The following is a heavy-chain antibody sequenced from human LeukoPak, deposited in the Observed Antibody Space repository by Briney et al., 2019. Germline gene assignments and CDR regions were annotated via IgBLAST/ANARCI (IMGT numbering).Heavy chain of an antibody. J-gene: IGHJ4*02. CDR2: ISSTSGTI. CDR1: GFTFSSYS. D-gene: IGHD3-16*01. V-gene: IGHV3-48*01. CDR3: VREGGFDN. Sequence: GGSLRLSCAASGFTFSSYSLNLVRQAPGMGLEWISYISSTSGTIYYADSVKGRFPISRDNAKNSLYLQMNRLRAEDTAVYYCVREGGFDNWGQGTLVTVSS.